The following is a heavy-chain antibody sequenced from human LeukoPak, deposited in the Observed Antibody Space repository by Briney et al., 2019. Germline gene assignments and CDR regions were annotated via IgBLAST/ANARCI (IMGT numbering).Heavy chain of an antibody. J-gene: IGHJ4*02. Sequence: SQTLSLTCTVSGGSISSGSYYWSWIRQPAGKGLEWIGRIYTSGSTNYNPSLKSRVTISVDTSKNQFSLKLSSVTAADTAVYYCARDQGRDDYVWGSYRPPDYWGQGTLVTVSS. V-gene: IGHV4-61*02. CDR3: ARDQGRDDYVWGSYRPPDY. CDR2: IYTSGST. CDR1: GGSISSGSYY. D-gene: IGHD3-16*02.